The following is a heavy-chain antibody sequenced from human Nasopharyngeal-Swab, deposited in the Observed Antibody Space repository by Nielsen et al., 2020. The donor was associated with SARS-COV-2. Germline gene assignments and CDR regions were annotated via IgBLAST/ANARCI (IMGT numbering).Heavy chain of an antibody. J-gene: IGHJ4*02. V-gene: IGHV2-70*11. CDR2: IDWDDDK. Sequence: SGPTLVQPTQTLTLTCTFSGFSLRTSGMCVSWIRQPPGKALEWLARIDWDDDKYYSTSLKTRLTISKDTSKNQVVLTMTNMDPVDTATYYCARSYSSGWYGGYFDYWGQGTLVTVSS. D-gene: IGHD6-19*01. CDR3: ARSYSSGWYGGYFDY. CDR1: GFSLRTSGMC.